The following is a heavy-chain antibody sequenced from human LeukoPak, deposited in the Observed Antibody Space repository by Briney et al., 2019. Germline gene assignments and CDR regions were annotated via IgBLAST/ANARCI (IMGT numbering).Heavy chain of an antibody. V-gene: IGHV3-74*01. J-gene: IGHJ6*03. D-gene: IGHD2-8*02. CDR1: GFTFSSYW. Sequence: GGSLRLSCAASGFTFSSYWMHWVRQAPGKGLVWVSRINSDGSSTSYADSVKGRFTISRDNAKNTLYLQMNSLRAEDTAVYYCAREVGYRWGHYYYYMDVWGKGTTVTISS. CDR3: AREVGYRWGHYYYYMDV. CDR2: INSDGSST.